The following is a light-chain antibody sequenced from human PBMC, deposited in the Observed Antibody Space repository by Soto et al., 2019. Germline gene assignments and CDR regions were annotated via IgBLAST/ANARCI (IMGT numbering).Light chain of an antibody. Sequence: QSVLTQPPSVSAAPGQTVTISCSGSSSNIGNNYVSWYQQLPGTAPKLLIYENNKRPSGIPDRFSGSKSGTSATLGITGLQIGDEADYYCGTWDSSLSAYVFGTGTKLTVL. V-gene: IGLV1-51*02. CDR1: SSNIGNNY. CDR3: GTWDSSLSAYV. J-gene: IGLJ1*01. CDR2: ENN.